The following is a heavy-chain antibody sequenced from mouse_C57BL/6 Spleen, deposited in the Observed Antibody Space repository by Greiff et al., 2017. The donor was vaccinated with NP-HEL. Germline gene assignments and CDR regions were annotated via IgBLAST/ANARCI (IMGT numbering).Heavy chain of an antibody. CDR2: INPNNGGT. J-gene: IGHJ3*01. V-gene: IGHV1-22*01. D-gene: IGHD2-3*01. CDR3: ARYDGYYEGWFAY. CDR1: GYTFTDYN. Sequence: EVQLQESGPELVKPGASVKMSCKASGYTFTDYNMHWVKQSHGKSLEWIGYINPNNGGTSYNQKFKGKATLTVNKSSSTAYMELRSLTSEDSAVYYCARYDGYYEGWFAYWGQGTLVTVSA.